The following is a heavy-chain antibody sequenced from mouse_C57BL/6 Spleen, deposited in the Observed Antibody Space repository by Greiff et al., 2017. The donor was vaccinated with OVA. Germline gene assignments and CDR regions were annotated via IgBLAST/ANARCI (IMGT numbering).Heavy chain of an antibody. V-gene: IGHV1-15*01. CDR3: TRRSYGSSYFDY. CDR1: GYTFTDYE. D-gene: IGHD1-1*01. J-gene: IGHJ2*01. Sequence: QVQLKQSGAELVRPGASVTLSCKASGYTFTDYEMHWVKQTPVHGLEWIGAIDPETGGTAYNQKFKGKAILTADKSSSTAYMELRSLTSEDSAVYYCTRRSYGSSYFDYWGQGTTLTVSS. CDR2: IDPETGGT.